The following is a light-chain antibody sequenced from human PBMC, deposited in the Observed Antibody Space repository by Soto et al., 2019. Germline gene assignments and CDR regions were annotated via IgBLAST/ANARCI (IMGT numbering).Light chain of an antibody. CDR1: QGISSY. CDR3: QKLNSYPRT. CDR2: GAS. J-gene: IGKJ1*01. V-gene: IGKV1-9*01. Sequence: TQLTQSPSFLSASVGDRVTITCRASQGISSYLAWYQQKPGKAPKLLIYGASTLQNGVPSTFSGSGSGTEFTLTISSLQPEDFATYYCQKLNSYPRTFGQGTKVDIK.